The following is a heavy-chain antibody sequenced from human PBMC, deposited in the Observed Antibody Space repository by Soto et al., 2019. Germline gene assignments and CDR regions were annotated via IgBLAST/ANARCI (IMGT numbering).Heavy chain of an antibody. V-gene: IGHV3-15*07. Sequence: EVQLVESGGGLVKPGGSLRLSCAASGFTFTNAWFNWVRQAPGKGLEWVGCIKSKSDGGTTDYAAPVKGRFTISRDDSEKTLYLLMNSLNIEDAAVYYCATDSAGRIRAFGIWGQGTMVTVSS. CDR1: GFTFTNAW. CDR3: ATDSAGRIRAFGI. CDR2: IKSKSDGGTT. J-gene: IGHJ3*02.